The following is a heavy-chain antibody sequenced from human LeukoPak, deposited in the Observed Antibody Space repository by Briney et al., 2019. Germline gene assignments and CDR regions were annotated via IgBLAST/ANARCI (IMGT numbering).Heavy chain of an antibody. CDR1: GGTFSSYA. Sequence: SVNVSCKASGGTFSSYAISWVRQAPGQGLEWMGGIIPIFGTANYAQKFQGRVTITADESTSTAYMELSSLRSEDTAVYYCARDRYSSGWYRYNWFDPWGQGTLVTVSS. J-gene: IGHJ5*02. D-gene: IGHD6-19*01. CDR3: ARDRYSSGWYRYNWFDP. CDR2: IIPIFGTA. V-gene: IGHV1-69*13.